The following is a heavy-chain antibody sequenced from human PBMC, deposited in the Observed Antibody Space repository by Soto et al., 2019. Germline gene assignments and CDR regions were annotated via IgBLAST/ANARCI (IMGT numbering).Heavy chain of an antibody. J-gene: IGHJ6*02. D-gene: IGHD3-3*01. V-gene: IGHV3-15*01. CDR1: GFTFSNAW. CDR2: IKSKTDGGTT. Sequence: GGSLRLSCAASGFTFSNAWMSWVRQAPGKGREWVGRIKSKTDGGTTDYAAPVKGRFTISRDDSKNTLYLQMNSLKTEDTAVYYCTTASSYYDFWSGYYYNYYYYGMDVWGQGTTVTVSS. CDR3: TTASSYYDFWSGYYYNYYYYGMDV.